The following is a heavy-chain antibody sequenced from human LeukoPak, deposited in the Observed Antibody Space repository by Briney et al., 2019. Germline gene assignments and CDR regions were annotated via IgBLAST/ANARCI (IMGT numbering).Heavy chain of an antibody. V-gene: IGHV3-66*01. J-gene: IGHJ6*02. Sequence: GGSLRLSCTASGFTFGDYAMSWVRQAPGKGLEWVSVIYSGGSTYYADSVKGRFTISRDNSKNTLYLQMNSLRAEDTAVYYCARAQHSSSSWYYYGMDVWGQGTTVTVSS. CDR2: IYSGGST. CDR1: GFTFGDYA. CDR3: ARAQHSSSSWYYYGMDV. D-gene: IGHD6-13*01.